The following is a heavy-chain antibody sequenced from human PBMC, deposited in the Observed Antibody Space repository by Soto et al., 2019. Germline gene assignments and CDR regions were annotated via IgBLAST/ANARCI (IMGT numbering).Heavy chain of an antibody. V-gene: IGHV4-4*07. D-gene: IGHD3-10*01. CDR3: AREEGDGYNLWYYFDY. CDR1: GGSISSYY. J-gene: IGHJ4*02. CDR2: IYTSGST. Sequence: SGTLSLTCTVSGGSISSYYWSWIRQPAGKGLEWIGRIYTSGSTNYNPSLKSRVTMSVDTSKNQFSLKLSSVTAADTAVYYCAREEGDGYNLWYYFDYWGQGTLVTVSS.